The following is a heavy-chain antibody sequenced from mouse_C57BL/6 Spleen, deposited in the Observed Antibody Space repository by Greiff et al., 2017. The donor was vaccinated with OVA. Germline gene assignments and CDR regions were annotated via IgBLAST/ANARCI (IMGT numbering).Heavy chain of an antibody. Sequence: EVQLQESGPGLVKPSQSLSLTCSVTGYSITSGYYWNWIRQFPGNKLEWMGYISYDGSNNYNPSLKNRISITRDTSKNQFFLKLNSVTTEDTATYYCARVLLAYGDAMDYWGQGTSVTVSS. CDR1: GYSITSGYY. D-gene: IGHD6-5*01. V-gene: IGHV3-6*01. CDR2: ISYDGSN. CDR3: ARVLLAYGDAMDY. J-gene: IGHJ4*01.